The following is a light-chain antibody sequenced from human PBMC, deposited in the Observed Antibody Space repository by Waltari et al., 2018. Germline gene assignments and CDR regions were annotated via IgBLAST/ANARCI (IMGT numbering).Light chain of an antibody. CDR1: QSLSKW. V-gene: IGKV1-5*03. CDR3: QQHNSYSLRS. CDR2: KAS. Sequence: DIQMTQSPSTLSASVGDRVIFSCRASQSLSKWLAWYQQKPGKGPKLLIYKASTLESGVPLRFSGSGSGTEFTLTISSLQPEDYATSYYQQHNSYSLRSFGEGTKVEIK. J-gene: IGKJ4*01.